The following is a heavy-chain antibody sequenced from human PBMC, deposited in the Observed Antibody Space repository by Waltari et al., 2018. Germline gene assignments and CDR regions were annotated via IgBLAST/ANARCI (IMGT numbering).Heavy chain of an antibody. CDR3: TRSAYYYGSGLGD. D-gene: IGHD3-10*01. CDR1: GGSISSYY. Sequence: QVQLQESGPGLVKPSETLSLTCTVPGGSISSYYWSWIRQPPGKGLEWIGYIYYSGSTNYNPSLKSRVTISVDTSKNQFSLKLSSVTAADTAVYYCTRSAYYYGSGLGDWGQGTLVTVSS. CDR2: IYYSGST. V-gene: IGHV4-59*01. J-gene: IGHJ4*02.